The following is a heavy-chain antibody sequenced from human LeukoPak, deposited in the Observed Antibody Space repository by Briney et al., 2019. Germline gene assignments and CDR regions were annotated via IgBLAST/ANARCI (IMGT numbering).Heavy chain of an antibody. CDR3: ARAADIVLMVYDY. D-gene: IGHD2-8*01. J-gene: IGHJ4*02. V-gene: IGHV3-7*05. CDR2: IKQDGSEK. CDR1: GFTFSSYW. Sequence: GGSLRLSCAASGFTFSSYWMSWVRQAPGKGLEWVANIKQDGSEKYYVDSVKGRFTISRANAKNSLYLQMNSLRAEATAVYYWARAADIVLMVYDYWGQGTLVTVSS.